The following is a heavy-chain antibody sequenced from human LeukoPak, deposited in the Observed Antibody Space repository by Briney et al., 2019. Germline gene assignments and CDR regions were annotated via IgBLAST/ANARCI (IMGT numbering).Heavy chain of an antibody. CDR1: GASIGSHY. CDR2: MSYSGTT. CDR3: ARHDKYASSSPFDY. Sequence: SETLSLTCSVSGASIGSHYWSWIRQFPGKELEWIGYMSYSGTTNYNPSLMSRITISVDTAKNQLSLDLSSVTAADTAVYYCARHDKYASSSPFDYWGQGTLVTVSS. V-gene: IGHV4-59*08. J-gene: IGHJ4*02. D-gene: IGHD2-2*01.